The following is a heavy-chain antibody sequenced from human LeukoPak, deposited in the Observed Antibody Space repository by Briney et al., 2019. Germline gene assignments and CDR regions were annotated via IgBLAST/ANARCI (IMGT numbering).Heavy chain of an antibody. J-gene: IGHJ3*02. CDR2: ISNGGSNK. D-gene: IGHD4-17*01. Sequence: GGSLRLSCVASGFTFGAYWMHWVRQAPGKGLEWVAVISNGGSNKYYVDSVKGRFTISRDNSKNTLYLQMNSLRAEDTAVYYCAKRTVTHDAFDIWGQGTMVTVSS. CDR3: AKRTVTHDAFDI. V-gene: IGHV3-30*18. CDR1: GFTFGAYW.